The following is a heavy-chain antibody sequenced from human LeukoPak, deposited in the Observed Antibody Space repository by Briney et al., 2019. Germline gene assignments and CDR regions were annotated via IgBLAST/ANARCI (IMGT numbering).Heavy chain of an antibody. CDR2: IYYSGST. D-gene: IGHD3-22*01. V-gene: IGHV4-31*03. J-gene: IGHJ4*02. CDR1: GGSISSGGYY. CDR3: ASCSSGYYYFDY. Sequence: PSETLSLTCTVSGGSISSGGYYWSWLRQHPGKGLEWIGYIYYSGSTYYNPSLKSRVTISVDTSKNQFPLKLSSVTAADTAVYYCASCSSGYYYFDYWGQGTLVTVSS.